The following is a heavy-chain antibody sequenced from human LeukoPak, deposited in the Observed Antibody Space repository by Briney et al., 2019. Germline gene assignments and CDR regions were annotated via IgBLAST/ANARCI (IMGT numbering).Heavy chain of an antibody. J-gene: IGHJ4*02. V-gene: IGHV3-33*01. CDR2: IWYDGSNK. D-gene: IGHD5-18*01. CDR3: AMWIQVWKFDY. Sequence: PGRSLRLPCAASGFTFSSYGMHWVRQAPGKGLEWVAVIWYDGSNKYYADSVKGRFTISRDNSKNTLYLQMNSLRAEDTAVYYCAMWIQVWKFDYWGQGTLVTVSS. CDR1: GFTFSSYG.